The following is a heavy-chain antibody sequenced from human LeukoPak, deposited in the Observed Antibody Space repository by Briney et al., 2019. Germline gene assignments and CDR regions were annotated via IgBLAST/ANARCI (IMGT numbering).Heavy chain of an antibody. V-gene: IGHV4-4*02. D-gene: IGHD2-8*01. CDR3: SRENGAFSPFGY. CDR1: GGSISNTNW. CDR2: ISLIGLT. J-gene: IGHJ4*02. Sequence: SETLSLTCGVSGGSISNTNWWSWVRQPPGQGLEWIGEISLIGLTHYNPSLESRVTVSLDKSKNQLSLNLTSVTAADTAVYYCSRENGAFSPFGYWGQGTLVSV.